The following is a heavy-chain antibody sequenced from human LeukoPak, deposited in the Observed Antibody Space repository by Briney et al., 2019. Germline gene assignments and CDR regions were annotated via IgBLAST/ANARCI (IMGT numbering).Heavy chain of an antibody. D-gene: IGHD3-10*01. CDR3: AKETVYYGLGSYYFDY. V-gene: IGHV3-30*18. Sequence: GRSLRLSCEASGFTFSSYAIHWVRRAPGKGLEWVAVTSYDGGKKFYADSVKGRFTISRENPKNILYLEMNSLRTEDTAVYYCAKETVYYGLGSYYFDYWGQGTLVTVSS. J-gene: IGHJ4*02. CDR1: GFTFSSYA. CDR2: TSYDGGKK.